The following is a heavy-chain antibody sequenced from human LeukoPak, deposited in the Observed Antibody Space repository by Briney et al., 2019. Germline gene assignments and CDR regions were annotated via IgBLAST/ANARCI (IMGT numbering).Heavy chain of an antibody. D-gene: IGHD2-15*01. Sequence: KPSETLSLTFAVYGXSFSGYYWSWIRQPPGKGLEWIGEINHGGSTNNNPSLKSRVTISVDTSKNQFSLKLSSVTAADTAVYYCARGVARHWYFDLWGRGTLVTVSS. V-gene: IGHV4-34*01. CDR1: GXSFSGYY. CDR2: INHGGST. CDR3: ARGVARHWYFDL. J-gene: IGHJ2*01.